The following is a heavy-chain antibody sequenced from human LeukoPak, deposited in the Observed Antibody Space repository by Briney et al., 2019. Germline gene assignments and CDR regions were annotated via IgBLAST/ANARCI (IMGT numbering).Heavy chain of an antibody. Sequence: GRSLRLSCAGSGFTFDDYGLHWVRQAPGKGLEWVAGNGWNGGNIGYADSVKGRFTISRDNARTSLYLQMNSLRPEDTALYYCAKVTCDSSGYYPLFDYWGQGTLVTVSS. CDR3: AKVTCDSSGYYPLFDY. V-gene: IGHV3-9*01. D-gene: IGHD3-22*01. CDR1: GFTFDDYG. J-gene: IGHJ4*02. CDR2: NGWNGGNI.